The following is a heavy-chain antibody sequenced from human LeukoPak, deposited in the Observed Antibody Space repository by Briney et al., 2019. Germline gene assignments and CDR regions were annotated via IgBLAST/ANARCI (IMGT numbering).Heavy chain of an antibody. CDR1: GFTFSTFG. J-gene: IGHJ4*02. Sequence: GVSLRLSCAASGFTFSTFGLHWVGQAPGKGLEGVAFTGHDGTKIYYADSVQGRFTISSDNSKSTLYLEMNNLSGDDTALYYCAKDHVTWGNRYFDHWGQGTLGTVSS. V-gene: IGHV3-30*02. D-gene: IGHD3-16*01. CDR3: AKDHVTWGNRYFDH. CDR2: TGHDGTKI.